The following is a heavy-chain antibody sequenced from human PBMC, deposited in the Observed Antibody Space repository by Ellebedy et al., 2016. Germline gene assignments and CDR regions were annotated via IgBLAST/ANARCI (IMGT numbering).Heavy chain of an antibody. CDR2: INWNSGSV. D-gene: IGHD3-16*01. CDR1: GFTFSNFV. Sequence: GGSLRLXXAASGFTFSNFVMSWVRQSPGKGLEWVSGINWNSGSVGYADSVKGRFTISRDNAKNSLYLEMESLTPDDTAVYYCAKDLGEDYATYYFDNWGQGALVTVSS. V-gene: IGHV3-9*01. J-gene: IGHJ4*02. CDR3: AKDLGEDYATYYFDN.